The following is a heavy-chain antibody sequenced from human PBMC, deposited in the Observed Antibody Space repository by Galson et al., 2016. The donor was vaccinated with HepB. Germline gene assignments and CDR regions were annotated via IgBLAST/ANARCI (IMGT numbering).Heavy chain of an antibody. Sequence: SLRLSCAASGFTFSSYGMHWVRQAPGKGLEWVAVIWYDGSNKNYADSVKGRFTISRDNSKNTLSLQMNSLRAEDTAVYYCARRITIFGVGNWFAPWGQGTLFTFSS. V-gene: IGHV3-33*01. D-gene: IGHD3-3*01. CDR1: GFTFSSYG. CDR3: ARRITIFGVGNWFAP. CDR2: IWYDGSNK. J-gene: IGHJ5*02.